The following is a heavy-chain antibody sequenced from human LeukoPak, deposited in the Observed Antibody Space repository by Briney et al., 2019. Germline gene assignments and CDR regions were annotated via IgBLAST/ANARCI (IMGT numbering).Heavy chain of an antibody. J-gene: IGHJ4*01. V-gene: IGHV4-59*01. CDR3: ARETYYFWGVYYIFDY. CDR2: IYYSGST. D-gene: IGHD3-3*01. CDR1: GGSISSYY. Sequence: SETLSLTCTVSGGSISSYYWSWIRQPPGKGLEWIGYIYYSGSTNYNPSLKSRVTISVDTSKNQFSLKLSSVTAADTAVYYCARETYYFWGVYYIFDYGAQEPWVTVP.